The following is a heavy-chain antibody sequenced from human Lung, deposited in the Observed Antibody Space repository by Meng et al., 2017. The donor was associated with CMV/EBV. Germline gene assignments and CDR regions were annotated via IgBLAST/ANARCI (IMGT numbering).Heavy chain of an antibody. CDR1: GFTFSNYA. CDR2: ISQSGDAT. V-gene: IGHV3-23*01. CDR3: GRSNHFGY. Sequence: EVQLLESXXXXVXPXGSLRLPCAASGFTFSNYAMNWVRQAPGKGLEWVSTISQSGDATYYADSVQGRFTISRDNSKNTLFLQMNSLRADDTAVYYCGRSNHFGYWGQGTLVTVS. D-gene: IGHD1-14*01. J-gene: IGHJ4*02.